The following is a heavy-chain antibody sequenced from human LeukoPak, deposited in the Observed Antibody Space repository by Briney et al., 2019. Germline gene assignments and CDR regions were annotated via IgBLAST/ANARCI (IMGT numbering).Heavy chain of an antibody. CDR2: FDPEDGET. D-gene: IGHD3-9*01. V-gene: IGHV1-24*01. CDR3: ATHPLHRYFDWLLPD. CDR1: GYTLTELS. Sequence: GASVKVSCKVSGYTLTELSMHWVRQAPGKGLEWMGGFDPEDGETIYAQKFQGRVTMTEDTSTDTAYMELSSLRSEDTAVYYCATHPLHRYFDWLLPDWGQGALVTVSS. J-gene: IGHJ4*02.